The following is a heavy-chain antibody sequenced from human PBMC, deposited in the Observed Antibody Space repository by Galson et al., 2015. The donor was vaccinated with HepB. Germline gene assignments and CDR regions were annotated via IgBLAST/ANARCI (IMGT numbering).Heavy chain of an antibody. V-gene: IGHV3-48*01. CDR2: ISSSSSTI. Sequence: SLRLSCAASGFTFSSYSMNWVRQAPGKGLEWVSYISSSSSTIYYADSVKGRFTISRDNAKNSLYLQMNSLRAEDTAVYYCAREFDRGYCSGGSQEDCYYYYYYMDVWGKGTTVTVSS. CDR1: GFTFSSYS. CDR3: AREFDRGYCSGGSQEDCYYYYYYMDV. J-gene: IGHJ6*03. D-gene: IGHD2-15*01.